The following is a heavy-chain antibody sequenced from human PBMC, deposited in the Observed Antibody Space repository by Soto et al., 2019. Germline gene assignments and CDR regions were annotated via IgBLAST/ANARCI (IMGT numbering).Heavy chain of an antibody. D-gene: IGHD2-15*01. Sequence: PGGSLRLACAASGFTFSSYSMNWVRQAPGKGLEWVSSISSSSSYIYYADSVKGRFTISRDNAKNSLYLQMNSLRAEDTAVYYCARYGGVVVAALNWFDPWGQGNLVTVSS. J-gene: IGHJ5*02. CDR1: GFTFSSYS. CDR3: ARYGGVVVAALNWFDP. V-gene: IGHV3-21*01. CDR2: ISSSSSYI.